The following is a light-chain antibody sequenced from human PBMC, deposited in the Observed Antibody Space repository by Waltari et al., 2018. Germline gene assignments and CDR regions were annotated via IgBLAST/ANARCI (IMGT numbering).Light chain of an antibody. CDR3: QHSYNIPVT. Sequence: DIQMTQSPSSLSASVRERVTITCRASQSISTFLNWYQQKQGKAPRLLIHAASRLQSGVPSRFSGSGSGTEFTLTISSLQVEDFATYYCQHSYNIPVTFGGGTRVEIK. J-gene: IGKJ4*01. CDR1: QSISTF. V-gene: IGKV1-39*01. CDR2: AAS.